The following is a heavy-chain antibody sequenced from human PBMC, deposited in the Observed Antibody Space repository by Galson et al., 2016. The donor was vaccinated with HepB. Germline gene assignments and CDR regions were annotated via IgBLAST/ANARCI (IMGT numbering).Heavy chain of an antibody. CDR1: GFTFRTHV. CDR2: ISGRGSPT. Sequence: SLRLSCAASGFTFRTHVMTWVRQAPGKGLEWVSDISGRGSPTYYADSVKGRFTISRDNSKNTLYLQMSSLRVEDTAVYYCAKGFSGECDGDCYSGVVPSDFWGQGTLVTVSS. CDR3: AKGFSGECDGDCYSGVVPSDF. D-gene: IGHD2-21*02. V-gene: IGHV3-23*01. J-gene: IGHJ4*02.